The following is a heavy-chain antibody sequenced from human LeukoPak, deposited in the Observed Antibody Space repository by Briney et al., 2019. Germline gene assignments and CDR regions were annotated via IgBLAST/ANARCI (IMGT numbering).Heavy chain of an antibody. CDR1: GGSISSGGYS. CDR3: TRGYPRWLQHTNYVFDI. Sequence: PSETLSLTCAVSGGSISSGGYSWSWIRQPPGKGLEWIGYIYHSGSTYYNPSLKSRVTISVDRSKNQFALKLSSVTAADTAVYYCTRGYPRWLQHTNYVFDIWGQGTMVTVSS. D-gene: IGHD5-24*01. V-gene: IGHV4-30-2*01. CDR2: IYHSGST. J-gene: IGHJ3*02.